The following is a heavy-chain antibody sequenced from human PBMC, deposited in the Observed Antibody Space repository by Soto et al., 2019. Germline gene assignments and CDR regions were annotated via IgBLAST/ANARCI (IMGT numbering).Heavy chain of an antibody. D-gene: IGHD3-22*01. J-gene: IGHJ5*02. CDR3: AKRAPRREVIPSGNWFDP. V-gene: IGHV3-23*01. CDR2: ISGSGGST. CDR1: GFTFSSYA. Sequence: PGGSLRLSCAASGFTFSSYAMSWVRQAPGKGLEWVSAISGSGGSTYYADSVKGRFTISRDNSKNTLYLQMNSLRAEDTAVYYCAKRAPRREVIPSGNWFDPWGQGTLVTVSS.